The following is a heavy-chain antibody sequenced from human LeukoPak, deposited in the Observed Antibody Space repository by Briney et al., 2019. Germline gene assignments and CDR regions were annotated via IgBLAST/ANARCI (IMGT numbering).Heavy chain of an antibody. J-gene: IGHJ4*02. V-gene: IGHV3-7*04. D-gene: IGHD6-6*01. CDR2: IKQDGTEK. Sequence: GGSLRLSCAASGFTFRNAWMSWVRQAPGEGLEWVANIKQDGTEKYYMDSVKGRFSISRDNAKNSLYLQMNALRAEDTAVYYCARDVRPDYWGQGTLVTVST. CDR1: GFTFRNAW. CDR3: ARDVRPDY.